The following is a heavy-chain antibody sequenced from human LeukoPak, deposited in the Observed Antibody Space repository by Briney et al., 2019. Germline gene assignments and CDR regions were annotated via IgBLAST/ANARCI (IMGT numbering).Heavy chain of an antibody. CDR2: ISGSGGST. J-gene: IGHJ4*02. V-gene: IGHV3-23*01. Sequence: GGSLRLSCAASGFTFSSYAMSWVRQAPGKGLEWVSAISGSGGSTYYADSVKGRFTISRDNSKNTLYLQMNSLRAEDTAVYCCAKDELFRGSSWPSNHFDYWGQGTLVTVSS. D-gene: IGHD6-13*01. CDR3: AKDELFRGSSWPSNHFDY. CDR1: GFTFSSYA.